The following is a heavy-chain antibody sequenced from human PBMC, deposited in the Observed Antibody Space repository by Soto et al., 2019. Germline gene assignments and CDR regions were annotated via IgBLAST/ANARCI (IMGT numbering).Heavy chain of an antibody. D-gene: IGHD3-22*01. CDR1: GFTFSKYR. CDR2: LSGSGVST. V-gene: IGHV3-23*01. CDR3: AKIESRFFYDSTGYYPFDY. J-gene: IGHJ4*02. Sequence: AGGSLRLSCAASGFTFSKYRMNWVRQAPGKGLEWVSALSGSGVSTYYADSVMGRFTISRDNSKNTVYLQMNSLRAEDTAVYYCAKIESRFFYDSTGYYPFDYWGQGTLVTVSS.